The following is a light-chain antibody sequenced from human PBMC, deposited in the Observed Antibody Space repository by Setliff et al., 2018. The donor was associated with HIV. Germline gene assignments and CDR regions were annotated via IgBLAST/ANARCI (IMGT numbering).Light chain of an antibody. CDR3: CSYAGSSALYV. Sequence: QSALARPASVSGSPGHSITISCTGTSSDVGEYDYVSWYQQHPGKAPKLMIYDVSKRPSGVSNRFSGSKSGNTASLTISGLQAEDEADYYCCSYAGSSALYVFGIGTKVTVL. J-gene: IGLJ1*01. CDR1: SSDVGEYDY. CDR2: DVS. V-gene: IGLV2-23*02.